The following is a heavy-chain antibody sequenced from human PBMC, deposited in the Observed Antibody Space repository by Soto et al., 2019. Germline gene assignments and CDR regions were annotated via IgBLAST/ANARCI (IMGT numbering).Heavy chain of an antibody. D-gene: IGHD1-26*01. CDR3: AKPPWYSGSYYFY. Sequence: GGSLRLSCAASGFTFSSYGMHWVRQAPGKGLEWVAVISYDGSNKYYADSVKGRFTISRDNSKNTLYLQMNSLRAEDTAVYYCAKPPWYSGSYYFYWGQGTLVTVS. J-gene: IGHJ4*02. CDR1: GFTFSSYG. V-gene: IGHV3-30*18. CDR2: ISYDGSNK.